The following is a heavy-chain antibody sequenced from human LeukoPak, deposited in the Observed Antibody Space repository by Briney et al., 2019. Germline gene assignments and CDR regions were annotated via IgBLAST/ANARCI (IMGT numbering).Heavy chain of an antibody. J-gene: IGHJ4*02. D-gene: IGHD5-18*01. CDR3: ASVHRGYSYGRLDY. Sequence: GGSLRLSCAASGFTFSFYSMNWVRQAPGKGLEWVSYISSSDNTIHYADSVKGRFTISRDNAKNSLYLEMNSLRDEGTAVYYCASVHRGYSYGRLDYWGQGTLVTVSS. V-gene: IGHV3-48*02. CDR2: ISSSDNTI. CDR1: GFTFSFYS.